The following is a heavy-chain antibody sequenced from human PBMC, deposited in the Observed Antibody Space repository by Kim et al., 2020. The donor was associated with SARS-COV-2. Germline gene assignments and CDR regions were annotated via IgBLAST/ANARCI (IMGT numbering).Heavy chain of an antibody. CDR2: ISYDGSNK. V-gene: IGHV3-30-3*01. CDR1: GFTFSSYA. Sequence: GGSLRLSCAASGFTFSSYAMHWVRQAPGKGLEWVAVISYDGSNKYYADSVKGRFTISRDNSKNTLYLQMNSLRAEDTAVYYCARVVLFRARDAFDIWGQG. CDR3: ARVVLFRARDAFDI. D-gene: IGHD2-15*01. J-gene: IGHJ3*02.